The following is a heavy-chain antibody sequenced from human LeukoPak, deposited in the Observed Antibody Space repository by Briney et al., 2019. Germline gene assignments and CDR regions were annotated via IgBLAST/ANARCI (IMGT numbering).Heavy chain of an antibody. J-gene: IGHJ3*02. V-gene: IGHV3-23*01. CDR1: RFTVSSNA. Sequence: AGSLSLSCAASRFTVSSNAMIWVGQAPGKGREWVSAISGSGGSTYYADSVKGRFTISRDNSKNTLSMKINSLRAEETAVYYCAKDRYSYDSSGPDAFDIWGQGTMVTVSS. D-gene: IGHD3-22*01. CDR2: ISGSGGST. CDR3: AKDRYSYDSSGPDAFDI.